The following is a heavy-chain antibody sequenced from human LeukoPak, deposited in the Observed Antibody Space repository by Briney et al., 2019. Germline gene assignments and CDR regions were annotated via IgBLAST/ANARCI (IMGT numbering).Heavy chain of an antibody. CDR3: AKERQTGDYFTSDY. CDR1: GFTFSSYT. V-gene: IGHV3-23*01. J-gene: IGHJ4*02. CDR2: INNRGSST. D-gene: IGHD4-17*01. Sequence: GGSLRLSCAASGFTFSSYTMSWLRQAPGEGLEWLSAINNRGSSTYYAGSVKDRFTISRDNSENTLYLQMNSLTVDDTAVYFCAKERQTGDYFTSDYWGQGTLVTVSS.